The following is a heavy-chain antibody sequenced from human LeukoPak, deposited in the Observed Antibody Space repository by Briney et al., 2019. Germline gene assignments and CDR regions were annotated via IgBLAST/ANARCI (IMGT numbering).Heavy chain of an antibody. J-gene: IGHJ4*02. V-gene: IGHV4-59*01. CDR1: VGSISSYY. D-gene: IGHD7-27*01. Sequence: PSETLSPTSTVSVGSISSYYWSWIRQPPGKGLEWIGYIYYSGSTNYHPSLKSRVTISVDTSKNQFSLKLSSVTAADTAVYYCARTTTGDYTFDYWGQGTLVTVS. CDR2: IYYSGST. CDR3: ARTTTGDYTFDY.